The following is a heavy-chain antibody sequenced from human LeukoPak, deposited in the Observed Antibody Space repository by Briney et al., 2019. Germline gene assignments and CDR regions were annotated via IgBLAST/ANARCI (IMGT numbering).Heavy chain of an antibody. Sequence: SETLSLTCAVYGGSFSGYYWSWIRQPPGKGLEWIGEINHSGSTNYNPSLKSRVTISVDTSKNQFSLKLSSVTAADTAVYYCARRDYYDSSGYYIIDYWGLGTLVTVSS. V-gene: IGHV4-34*01. CDR1: GGSFSGYY. J-gene: IGHJ4*02. D-gene: IGHD3-22*01. CDR2: INHSGST. CDR3: ARRDYYDSSGYYIIDY.